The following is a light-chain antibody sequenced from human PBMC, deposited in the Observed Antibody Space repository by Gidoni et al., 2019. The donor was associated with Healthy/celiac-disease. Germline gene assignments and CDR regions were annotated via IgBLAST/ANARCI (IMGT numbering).Light chain of an antibody. J-gene: IGKJ1*01. Sequence: DTVMPQSPDSLAVSLGERATLNCKSSQSVLYSSNNKNYLAWYQQKPGQPPKLLIYWASTRESGVPDRFSGSGSGTDFTLTISSLQAEDVAVYYCQQYYSTLTFGQGTKVEIK. CDR3: QQYYSTLT. CDR2: WAS. CDR1: QSVLYSSNNKNY. V-gene: IGKV4-1*01.